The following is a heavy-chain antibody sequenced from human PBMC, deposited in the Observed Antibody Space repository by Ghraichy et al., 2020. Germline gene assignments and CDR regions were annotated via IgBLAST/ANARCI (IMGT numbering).Heavy chain of an antibody. CDR1: GGSMDNYC. J-gene: IGHJ4*02. CDR3: ARRTAAAGTFDS. V-gene: IGHV4-59*01. CDR2: FYNSGSGNT. Sequence: SETLSLTCTVSGGSMDNYCWSWVRQPPGKGLEWIGYFYNSGSGNTNYSPSLKSRVTISIDTSKNQFSLKLNSVTAADTAVYYCARRTAAAGTFDSWGQGTLVTVSS. D-gene: IGHD6-13*01.